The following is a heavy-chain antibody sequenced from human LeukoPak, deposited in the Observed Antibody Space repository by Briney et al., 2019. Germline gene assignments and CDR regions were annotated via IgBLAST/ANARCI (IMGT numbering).Heavy chain of an antibody. CDR2: INSDGSST. Sequence: PGGSPRLSCAASGFTVSSNYMTWVRQAPGKGLVWVSRINSDGSSTSYADSVEGRFTISRDNAKNTLYLQMNSLRAEDTAVYYCARDSNAYYFDYWGQGTLVTVSS. CDR1: GFTVSSNY. CDR3: ARDSNAYYFDY. D-gene: IGHD1-1*01. J-gene: IGHJ4*02. V-gene: IGHV3-74*01.